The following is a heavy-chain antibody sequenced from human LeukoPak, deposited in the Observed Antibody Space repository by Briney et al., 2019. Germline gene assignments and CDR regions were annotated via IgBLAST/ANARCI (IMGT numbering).Heavy chain of an antibody. Sequence: PSETLSLTCTVSGGSITSSTYYWGWIRQPPGKGLEWIGSIYYRGGTYYNPSLKSRVTISVETSKNQFFLKLNSVTATDTAVYYCARLSFGELSWFGPWGRGTLVTVSS. D-gene: IGHD3-10*01. CDR2: IYYRGGT. CDR1: GGSITSSTYY. J-gene: IGHJ5*02. CDR3: ARLSFGELSWFGP. V-gene: IGHV4-39*01.